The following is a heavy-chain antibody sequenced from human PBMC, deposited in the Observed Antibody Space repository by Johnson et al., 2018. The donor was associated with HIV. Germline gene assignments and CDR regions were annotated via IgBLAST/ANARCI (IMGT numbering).Heavy chain of an antibody. CDR3: VRQHNYDSSGKGGGLDI. CDR2: IYSGGST. V-gene: IGHV3-66*04. Sequence: VQLVESGGGVVQPGRSLRLSCAASGFTFSSYAMHWVRHAPGRGLEWVSVIYSGGSTYYADSVKGRFTISRDNSKNTLYLQMNSLRAEDTAVYYCVRQHNYDSSGKGGGLDIWGQGTMVTVSS. CDR1: GFTFSSYA. J-gene: IGHJ3*02. D-gene: IGHD3-22*01.